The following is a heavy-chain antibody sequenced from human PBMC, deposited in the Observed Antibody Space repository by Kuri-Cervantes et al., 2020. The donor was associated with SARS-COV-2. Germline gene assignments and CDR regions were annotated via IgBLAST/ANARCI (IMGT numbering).Heavy chain of an antibody. D-gene: IGHD3-3*01. V-gene: IGHV1-8*03. CDR1: GYTFTSYD. CDR2: MNPNSGNT. CDR3: ARIKATPPQHYDFWSGYYTHNWFDP. Sequence: ASVKVSCKASGYTFTSYDINWVRQATGQGLEWMGWMNPNSGNTGYAQKFQGRVTIARNTSISTAYMELSSLRSEDTAVYYCARIKATPPQHYDFWSGYYTHNWFDPWGQGTLVTVSS. J-gene: IGHJ5*02.